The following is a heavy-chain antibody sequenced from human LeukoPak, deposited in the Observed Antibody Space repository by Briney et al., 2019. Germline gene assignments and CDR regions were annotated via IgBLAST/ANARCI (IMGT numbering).Heavy chain of an antibody. J-gene: IGHJ1*01. V-gene: IGHV1-24*01. CDR2: FDPEDGET. CDR1: GYTLTELS. CDR3: ATDLVGATTTRGVEYFQL. D-gene: IGHD1-26*01. Sequence: VASVKVSCKVSGYTLTELSMHWVRQAPGKGLEWMGGFDPEDGETIYAQKFQGRVTMTEDTSTDTAYMELSSLRSEDTAVYYCATDLVGATTTRGVEYFQLWGQGTLVTVSS.